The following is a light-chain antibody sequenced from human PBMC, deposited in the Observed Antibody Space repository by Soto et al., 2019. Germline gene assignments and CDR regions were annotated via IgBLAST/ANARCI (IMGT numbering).Light chain of an antibody. Sequence: PGEGATLSCRASQSVSSSYIAWYQQRPGQTPSLLIYGASTRATGIPDRFSGSGSGTHFTLTISRLEPEDFAVYYCQQYHKWPITFGQGTRLEI. CDR2: GAS. J-gene: IGKJ5*01. CDR3: QQYHKWPIT. V-gene: IGKV3-20*01. CDR1: QSVSSSY.